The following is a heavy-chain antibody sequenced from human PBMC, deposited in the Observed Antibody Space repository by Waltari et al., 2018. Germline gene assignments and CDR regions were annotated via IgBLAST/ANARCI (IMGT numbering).Heavy chain of an antibody. V-gene: IGHV3-21*01. Sequence: VQLQQWGAGLLKPSETLSLTCAVYGGSFSGYYWSWIRQPPGKGLEWVSSIGSSSSFMDYADSLRGRFTVSRDNAKNTLYLQMDTLRAEDTAVYYCAREGAEQWVVEDYGMDVWGQGTTVTVS. CDR2: IGSSSSFM. CDR3: AREGAEQWVVEDYGMDV. D-gene: IGHD6-19*01. CDR1: GGSFSGYY. J-gene: IGHJ6*02.